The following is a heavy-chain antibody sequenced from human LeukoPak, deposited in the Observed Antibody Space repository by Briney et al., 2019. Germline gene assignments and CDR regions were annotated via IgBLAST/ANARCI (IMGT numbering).Heavy chain of an antibody. CDR3: ARGGRYCSGGSCYSGVDFDY. V-gene: IGHV3-30-3*01. J-gene: IGHJ4*02. CDR2: ISYDGSNK. Sequence: GGSLRLSCAASGFTFSSYAMHWVRQAPGKGLEWVAVISYDGSNKYYADSVKGRFTISRDNSKNTLYPQMNSLRAEDTAVYYCARGGRYCSGGSCYSGVDFDYWGQGTLVTVSS. CDR1: GFTFSSYA. D-gene: IGHD2-15*01.